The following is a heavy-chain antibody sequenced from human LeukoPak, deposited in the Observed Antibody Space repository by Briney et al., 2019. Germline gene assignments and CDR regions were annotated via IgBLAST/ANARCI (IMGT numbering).Heavy chain of an antibody. CDR2: IYHTGST. D-gene: IGHD1-26*01. Sequence: SETLSLTCTVSGDSISSSNCYWGWIRQPPGKGLEWIGNIYHTGSTYYNASLQSRVTISIDTSKNQFSLRLNSVTAADTAMYYCAKSGGYGLIDCWGQGTLVTVSS. V-gene: IGHV4-39*01. CDR3: AKSGGYGLIDC. CDR1: GDSISSSNCY. J-gene: IGHJ4*02.